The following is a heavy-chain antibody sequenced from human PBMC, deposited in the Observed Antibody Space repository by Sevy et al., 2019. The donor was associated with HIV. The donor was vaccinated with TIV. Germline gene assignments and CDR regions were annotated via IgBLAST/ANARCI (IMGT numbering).Heavy chain of an antibody. D-gene: IGHD2-15*01. CDR1: GGSISSGGYY. CDR2: IYYSGST. CDR3: AREEGVVVAATRPGYYYGMDV. V-gene: IGHV4-31*03. J-gene: IGHJ6*02. Sequence: SETLSLTCTVSGGSISSGGYYWSWIRQHPGKGLEWIGYIYYSGSTYYNPSLKSRVTISVDTSKNQFSLKLSSVTAADTAVYYCAREEGVVVAATRPGYYYGMDVWGQGTTVTVSS.